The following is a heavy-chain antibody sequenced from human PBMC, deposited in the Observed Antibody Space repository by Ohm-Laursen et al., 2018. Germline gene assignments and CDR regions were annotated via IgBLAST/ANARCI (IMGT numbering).Heavy chain of an antibody. CDR2: IKQDGGQQ. D-gene: IGHD5-18*01. J-gene: IGHJ4*02. CDR1: GFTFSSYW. Sequence: SLRLSCSAPGFTFSSYWMSWVRQAPGQGLEWVANIKQDGGQQYYVDSVKGRFTISRDNAKNSLYLQMNSLRAEDTAVYYCASAYSYSTPHYLDYWGQGTLVTVSS. V-gene: IGHV3-7*01. CDR3: ASAYSYSTPHYLDY.